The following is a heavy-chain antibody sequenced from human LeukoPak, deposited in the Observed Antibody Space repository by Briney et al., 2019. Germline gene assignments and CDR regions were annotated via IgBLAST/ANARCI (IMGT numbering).Heavy chain of an antibody. D-gene: IGHD2-15*01. CDR3: ARARGSYAFDI. CDR1: GFTFSDYY. V-gene: IGHV3-11*04. J-gene: IGHJ3*02. Sequence: PGGSLRLSCAASGFTFSDYYMGWIRQAPGKGLDWVSYISSSGGTMYYADSVKGRFTISRDNAKNSLYLHMNSLRAEDTAVYYCARARGSYAFDIWGQGTIVTVSS. CDR2: ISSSGGTM.